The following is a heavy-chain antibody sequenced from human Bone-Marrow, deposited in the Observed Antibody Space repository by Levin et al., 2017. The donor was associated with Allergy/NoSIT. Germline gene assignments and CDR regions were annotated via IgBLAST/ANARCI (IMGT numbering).Heavy chain of an antibody. CDR1: GFTVKNEY. Sequence: GGSLRLSCAASGFTVKNEYMSWVRQPLGKGLEWVSIIYSNDRTVYADSVRGRFTISRDISKNTVHLEMSSLKVEDSAIYYCARGFPTHYGEYFYAFDIWGRGTLVTVSS. D-gene: IGHD4-17*01. J-gene: IGHJ3*02. CDR3: ARGFPTHYGEYFYAFDI. CDR2: IYSNDRT. V-gene: IGHV3-53*01.